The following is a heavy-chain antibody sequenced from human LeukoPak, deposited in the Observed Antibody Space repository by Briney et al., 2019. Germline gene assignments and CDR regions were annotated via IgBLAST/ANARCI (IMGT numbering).Heavy chain of an antibody. CDR3: ADPTVADF. D-gene: IGHD4-11*01. V-gene: IGHV3-23*01. Sequence: GGSLRLSCAASGFTFNSCAMTWVRQAPGKGLEWVSSISDSGSSTYYADSVKGRFTISRDNSKKTVYLQMNSLRAEDTAVYYCADPTVADFWGQGTLVTVSS. J-gene: IGHJ4*02. CDR1: GFTFNSCA. CDR2: ISDSGSST.